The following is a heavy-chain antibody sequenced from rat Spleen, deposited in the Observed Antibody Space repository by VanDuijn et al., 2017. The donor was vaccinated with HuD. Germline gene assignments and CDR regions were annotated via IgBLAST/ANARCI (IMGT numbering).Heavy chain of an antibody. CDR3: VRDNYGYDY. CDR1: GFSLSSYA. J-gene: IGHJ2*01. V-gene: IGHV2-15*01. Sequence: QVQLKESGPGLVQPSQTLSLTCTVSGFSLSSYAVNWIRQPPGKGLEWMGGIWTGGSPAYNSLLKSRLSISRDTSKSQLFLKMNSLQTEDTATYYCVRDNYGYDYWGQGVMVTVSS. CDR2: IWTGGSP. D-gene: IGHD1-7*01.